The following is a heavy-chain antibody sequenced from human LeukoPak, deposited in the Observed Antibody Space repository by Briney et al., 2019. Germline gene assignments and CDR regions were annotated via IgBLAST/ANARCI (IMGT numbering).Heavy chain of an antibody. CDR2: IIPIFGTA. V-gene: IGHV1-69*05. Sequence: SVKVSCKASGGTFSSYAISWVRQAPGQGLEWMGGIIPIFGTANYAQKFQSRVTITTDESTSTAYMELSSLRSEDTAVYYCARLVGYYYDSSDTRDWFDPWGQGTLVTVSS. CDR3: ARLVGYYYDSSDTRDWFDP. CDR1: GGTFSSYA. J-gene: IGHJ5*02. D-gene: IGHD3-22*01.